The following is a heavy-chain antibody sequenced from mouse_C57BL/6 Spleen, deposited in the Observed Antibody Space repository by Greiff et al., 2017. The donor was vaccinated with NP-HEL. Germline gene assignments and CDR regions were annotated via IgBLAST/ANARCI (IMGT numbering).Heavy chain of an antibody. J-gene: IGHJ2*01. D-gene: IGHD2-4*01. Sequence: EVKLVESGGDLVKPGGSLKLSCAASGFTFSSYGMSWVRQTPDKRLEWVATISSGGSYTYYPDSVKGRFTISRDNAKNTLYLQMSSLKSEDTAMYYCARLGYDYDDYFDYWGQGTTLTVSS. CDR1: GFTFSSYG. CDR3: ARLGYDYDDYFDY. V-gene: IGHV5-6*02. CDR2: ISSGGSYT.